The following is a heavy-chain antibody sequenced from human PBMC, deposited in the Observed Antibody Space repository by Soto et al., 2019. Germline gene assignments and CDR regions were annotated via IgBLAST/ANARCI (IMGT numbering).Heavy chain of an antibody. D-gene: IGHD2-8*01. J-gene: IGHJ4*02. Sequence: GGSLRLSCAASGFIFTKYAMTWVRQAPGKGLEWVSTITGSGTTYYADSVKGRFTISRDNSTNMVFLQMNSLGAEDTAVYYCAKLRQLVLIMYAHYFDYWGQGTLVTVSS. CDR1: GFIFTKYA. CDR3: AKLRQLVLIMYAHYFDY. V-gene: IGHV3-23*01. CDR2: ITGSGTT.